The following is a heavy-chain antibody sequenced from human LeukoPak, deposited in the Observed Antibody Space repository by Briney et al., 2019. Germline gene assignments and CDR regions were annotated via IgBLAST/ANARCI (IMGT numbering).Heavy chain of an antibody. D-gene: IGHD3-9*01. CDR2: IKQDGSEK. J-gene: IGHJ4*02. Sequence: LGGSLRLSCAASGFTFSSYWMSWVRQAPGKGLEWVANIKQDGSEKYYVDSVKGRFTISRDNAKNSLYLQMNSLRAEDTAVYYCARVEKDDILTGYLDYWGQGTLVTVSS. CDR3: ARVEKDDILTGYLDY. V-gene: IGHV3-7*03. CDR1: GFTFSSYW.